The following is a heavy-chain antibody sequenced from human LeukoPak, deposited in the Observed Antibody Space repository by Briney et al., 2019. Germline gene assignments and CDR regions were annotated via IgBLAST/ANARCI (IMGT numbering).Heavy chain of an antibody. Sequence: GESLKISCKGSGYSFTSYWIGWVRQMPGKGLEWMGIIYPGDSDTRYSPSFQGQVTISADKSISTAYLQWSSLKASDTAMYYCARLSYYDILTGYYTGADYWGQGTLVTVPS. D-gene: IGHD3-9*01. J-gene: IGHJ4*02. V-gene: IGHV5-51*01. CDR3: ARLSYYDILTGYYTGADY. CDR2: IYPGDSDT. CDR1: GYSFTSYW.